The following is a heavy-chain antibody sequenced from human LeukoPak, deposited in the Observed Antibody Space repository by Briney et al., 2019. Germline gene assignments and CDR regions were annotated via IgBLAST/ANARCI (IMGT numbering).Heavy chain of an antibody. V-gene: IGHV1-46*01. D-gene: IGHD2-2*01. CDR3: ARGLYCSSTSCYVLAYYYGMDV. Sequence: ASVKVSCKASGYTFTSYYMHWVRQAPGQGLEWMGIINPSGGSTSYAQKFRGRVTMTRDTSTSTVYMELSSLRSEDTAVYYCARGLYCSSTSCYVLAYYYGMDVWGQGTTVTVSS. J-gene: IGHJ6*02. CDR1: GYTFTSYY. CDR2: INPSGGST.